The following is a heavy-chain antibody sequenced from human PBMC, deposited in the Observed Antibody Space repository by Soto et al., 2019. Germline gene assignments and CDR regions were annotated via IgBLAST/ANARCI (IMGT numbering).Heavy chain of an antibody. CDR2: IDYSGKT. CDR3: TRGAYSGHDFAT. V-gene: IGHV4-59*01. Sequence: SETLSLTCSVSGGSISRDYWNWIRQPPGKGLEWIGCIDYSGKTNYNPSLESRVTISLDAAKNQFSLKLTSATAADTAVYYCTRGAYSGHDFATWGQGTLVTVSS. D-gene: IGHD5-12*01. J-gene: IGHJ5*02. CDR1: GGSISRDY.